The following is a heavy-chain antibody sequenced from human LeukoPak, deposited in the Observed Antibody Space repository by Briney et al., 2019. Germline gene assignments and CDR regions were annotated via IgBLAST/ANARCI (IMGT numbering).Heavy chain of an antibody. V-gene: IGHV3-30-3*01. CDR2: ISNDGSNK. CDR1: GFTFSNYA. Sequence: PGGSLRLSCAVSGFTFSNYAMHWVRQAPGKGLEWVAVISNDGSNKYYADSVKGRFTISRDNSKNTLYLQMNSLRAEDTAVYFCARARIVSQYFDWFDPWGQGTLVTVSS. D-gene: IGHD3-9*01. J-gene: IGHJ5*02. CDR3: ARARIVSQYFDWFDP.